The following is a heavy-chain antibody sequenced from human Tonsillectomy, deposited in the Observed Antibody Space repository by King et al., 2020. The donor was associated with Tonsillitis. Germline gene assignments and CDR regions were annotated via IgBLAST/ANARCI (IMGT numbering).Heavy chain of an antibody. D-gene: IGHD2-2*01. J-gene: IGHJ5*02. Sequence: QLVQSGADVKKPGASVKVSCKASGYSFTDYYIHWVRQAPGQGLEWMGRINPNTGGTNYAQRFQGRIALTRDTSISTAYMELSRLRYDDTVVYFCAGGGNVVVVPPDVDWFDPWGQGPLVTVSS. CDR2: INPNTGGT. CDR3: AGGGNVVVVPPDVDWFDP. CDR1: GYSFTDYY. V-gene: IGHV1-2*05.